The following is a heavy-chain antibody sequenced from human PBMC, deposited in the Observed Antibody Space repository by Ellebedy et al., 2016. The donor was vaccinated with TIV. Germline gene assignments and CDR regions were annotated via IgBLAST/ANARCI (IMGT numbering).Heavy chain of an antibody. D-gene: IGHD3-22*01. J-gene: IGHJ6*02. V-gene: IGHV3-43*01. Sequence: GESLKISXAASGFTFDDYTMHWVRQAPGKGLEWVSLISWDGGSTYYADSVKGRFTISRDNSKNSLYLQMNSLRTEDTALYYCAKEVPRRYYDSSGYGGMDVWGQGTTVTVSS. CDR1: GFTFDDYT. CDR2: ISWDGGST. CDR3: AKEVPRRYYDSSGYGGMDV.